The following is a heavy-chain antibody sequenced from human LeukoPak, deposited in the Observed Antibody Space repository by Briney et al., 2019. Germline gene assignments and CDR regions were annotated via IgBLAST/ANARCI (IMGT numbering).Heavy chain of an antibody. D-gene: IGHD5-24*01. V-gene: IGHV4-59*08. CDR1: GASISSYF. CDR2: IHYRGST. CDR3: ARHVGNGYSDHFDY. J-gene: IGHJ4*02. Sequence: PSETLSLTCTVSGASISSYFWNWVRQPPGKGLEWIGYIHYRGSTNYSPSLESRVTISKDTSKNQFSLELTSVTAADTAVYYCARHVGNGYSDHFDYWGQGTLVTVSS.